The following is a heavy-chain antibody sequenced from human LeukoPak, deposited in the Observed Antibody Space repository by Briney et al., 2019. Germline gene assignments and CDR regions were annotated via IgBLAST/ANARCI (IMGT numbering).Heavy chain of an antibody. J-gene: IGHJ6*02. V-gene: IGHV3-23*01. CDR3: AKDLSNPYKYYGMDV. CDR1: GFTFSSYA. D-gene: IGHD4-11*01. Sequence: PGGSLRLSCAASGFTFSSYAMSWVRQAPGKGLEWVSAISGSGGSTYYADSVKGRFTISRDNSKNTLYLQMNSLRAEDTAVYSCAKDLSNPYKYYGMDVWGQGTTVTVSS. CDR2: ISGSGGST.